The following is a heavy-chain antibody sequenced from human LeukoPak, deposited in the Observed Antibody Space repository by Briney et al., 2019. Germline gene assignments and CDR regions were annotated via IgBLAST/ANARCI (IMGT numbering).Heavy chain of an antibody. Sequence: GGSLRLSCAASGFTFSNAWMSWVRQAPGKGLEWVGRIKSKTDGGATDYAAPVKGRITISSDDSKNTVHRQMSSLKTEDTAVYYCTTLELLWFGKLLSGSIYGMDVWGKGPTVSVSS. CDR2: IKSKTDGGAT. J-gene: IGHJ6*04. CDR1: GFTFSNAW. V-gene: IGHV3-15*01. CDR3: TTLELLWFGKLLSGSIYGMDV. D-gene: IGHD3-10*01.